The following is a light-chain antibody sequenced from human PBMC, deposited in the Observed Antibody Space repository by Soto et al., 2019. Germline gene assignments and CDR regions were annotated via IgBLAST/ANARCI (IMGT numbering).Light chain of an antibody. Sequence: SYELTQPPSVSVAPGKTARITWGGNNIGSKSVHWYQQKAGQAPILAMYYDSDRPSGIPERFSGSNSGNTATLTISTVEAGDEADYYCQVWDISSNHVVFGGGTKVTVL. V-gene: IGLV3-21*04. J-gene: IGLJ2*01. CDR2: YDS. CDR3: QVWDISSNHVV. CDR1: NIGSKS.